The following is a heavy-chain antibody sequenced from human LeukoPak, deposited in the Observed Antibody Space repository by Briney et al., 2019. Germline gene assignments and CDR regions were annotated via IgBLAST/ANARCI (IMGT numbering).Heavy chain of an antibody. CDR2: INGDGSNT. D-gene: IGHD3-9*01. CDR3: ARAGPDWRIDY. CDR1: GFTFSTYW. J-gene: IGHJ4*02. Sequence: GRSLTPSCAPSGFTFSTYWMHWVRQAPGKGLVWVSLINGDGSNTNYADSVKGRFTIFRDNAKNTLYVQMNSLRAEDTAVYYCARAGPDWRIDYWGQGSLVTVSS. V-gene: IGHV3-74*01.